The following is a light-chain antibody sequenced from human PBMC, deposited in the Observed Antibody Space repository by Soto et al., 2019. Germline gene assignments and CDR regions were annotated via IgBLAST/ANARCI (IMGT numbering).Light chain of an antibody. CDR3: QQYNDWPLT. Sequence: IVLTQTPGTLSLSPGERATLSCRASKSFSSSFLAWYQQKPGQAPRLLIHGASSRATGIPDRFSGSGSGTEFTLTISSLQSEDFALYYCQQYNDWPLTFGQGTKVDI. CDR2: GAS. J-gene: IGKJ1*01. CDR1: KSFSSSF. V-gene: IGKV3-20*01.